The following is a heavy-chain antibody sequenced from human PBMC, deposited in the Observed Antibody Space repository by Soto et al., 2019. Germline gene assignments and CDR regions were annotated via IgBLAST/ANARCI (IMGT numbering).Heavy chain of an antibody. D-gene: IGHD3-10*01. V-gene: IGHV1-69*13. CDR1: GGTFSSYA. CDR2: ILPIFGTA. Sequence: SVKVSGKASGGTFSSYAISWVRQAPGQGLEWMGGILPIFGTANYAQKFQGRVTLTADESTSTAYMELSSLRSEDTAVYYCARAPYYYGSGSYPAYYYYGMGVWGQGTTVTVSS. CDR3: ARAPYYYGSGSYPAYYYYGMGV. J-gene: IGHJ6*02.